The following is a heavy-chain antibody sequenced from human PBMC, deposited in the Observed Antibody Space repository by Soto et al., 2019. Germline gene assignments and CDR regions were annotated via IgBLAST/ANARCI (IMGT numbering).Heavy chain of an antibody. V-gene: IGHV3-7*01. Sequence: GGSLRLSCAASGFTFSNYWMSWVRQAPGKGLEWVANIKQDGNEKYYVDFVKGRFTISRDNAKNSLFLQMNSLSAEDTAVYFYARDADHSVVDTVIRPCDFWGQGTLVTVSS. D-gene: IGHD2-21*02. CDR1: GFTFSNYW. J-gene: IGHJ4*02. CDR3: ARDADHSVVDTVIRPCDF. CDR2: IKQDGNEK.